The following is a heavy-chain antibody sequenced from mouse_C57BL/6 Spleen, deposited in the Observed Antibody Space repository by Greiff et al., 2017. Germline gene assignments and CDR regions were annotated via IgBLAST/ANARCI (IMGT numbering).Heavy chain of an antibody. CDR3: ARNPSLDGYYGAMDY. CDR2: IWSGGST. V-gene: IGHV2-2*01. J-gene: IGHJ4*01. D-gene: IGHD2-3*01. CDR1: GFSLTSYG. Sequence: VKLMESGPGLVQPSQSLSITCTVSGFSLTSYGVHWVRQSPGKGLEWLGVIWSGGSTDYNAAFISRLSISKDNSKSQVFFKMNSLQADDTAIYYCARNPSLDGYYGAMDYWGQGTSVTVSS.